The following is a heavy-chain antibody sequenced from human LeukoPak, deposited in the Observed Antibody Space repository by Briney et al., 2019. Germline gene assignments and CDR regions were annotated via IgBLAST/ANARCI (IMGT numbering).Heavy chain of an antibody. CDR2: INTNTGNP. D-gene: IGHD3-10*01. CDR3: ARALYYYGSGNEIGENWFDP. V-gene: IGHV7-4-1*02. J-gene: IGHJ5*02. CDR1: GYTFTSYA. Sequence: GASVKVSCKASGYTFTSYAMNWVRQAPGQGLEWMGWINTNTGNPTYAQGFTGRFVFSLDTSVSTAYLQISSLKAEDTAVYYCARALYYYGSGNEIGENWFDPWGQGTLVTVSS.